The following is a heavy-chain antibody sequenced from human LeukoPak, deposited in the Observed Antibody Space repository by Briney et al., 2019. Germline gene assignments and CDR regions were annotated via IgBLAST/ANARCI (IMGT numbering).Heavy chain of an antibody. CDR3: ARDDFHSKNWFDP. V-gene: IGHV4-59*01. CDR1: GGSISSYY. D-gene: IGHD2-15*01. Sequence: SETLSLTCTVSGGSISSYYWSWIRQPPGKGLEWIGYIYYSGSTNYNPSLKSRVTISVDTSKNQFSLKLSSVTAADTAVYYCARDDFHSKNWFDPWGQGTLVTVSS. CDR2: IYYSGST. J-gene: IGHJ5*02.